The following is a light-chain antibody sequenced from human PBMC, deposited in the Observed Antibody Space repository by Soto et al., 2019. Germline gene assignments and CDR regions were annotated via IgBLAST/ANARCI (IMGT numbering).Light chain of an antibody. CDR1: SSDVGGYNY. Sequence: QSALTQPASVSGSPGQSITISCIGSSSDVGGYNYVSWYQHHPGRVPKPMIFEVSDRPSGVSSRFSGSKSGNTAYLTISGLQAEDEADYYCSSFSSTRTLVFGGGTKLTVL. V-gene: IGLV2-14*01. J-gene: IGLJ2*01. CDR2: EVS. CDR3: SSFSSTRTLV.